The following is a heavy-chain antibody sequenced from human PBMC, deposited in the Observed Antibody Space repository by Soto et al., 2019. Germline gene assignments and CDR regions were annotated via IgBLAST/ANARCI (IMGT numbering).Heavy chain of an antibody. V-gene: IGHV4-39*02. Sequence: QLQLHESGPGLVKPSETLSLTCIISAGSSSNGNYYWGWIRQPPGKGLEWIGNIFYTGKTHYNASLHSLVTISVDTSKHQFALKMTYVTEADTAFYLSAREGMGTIFDSWGPGSLVTVSS. CDR1: AGSSSNGNYY. D-gene: IGHD5-12*01. CDR3: AREGMGTIFDS. CDR2: IFYTGKT. J-gene: IGHJ4*02.